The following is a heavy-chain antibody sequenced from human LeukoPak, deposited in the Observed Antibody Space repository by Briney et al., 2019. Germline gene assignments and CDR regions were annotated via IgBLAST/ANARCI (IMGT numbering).Heavy chain of an antibody. J-gene: IGHJ2*01. D-gene: IGHD2-15*01. CDR3: ARTYCSGGSCYSGSYWYFDL. V-gene: IGHV4-59*01. CDR1: GGSISSYS. Sequence: PSETLSHTCTVSGGSISSYSWSWIRQPPEKGLEWIGYIYYSGSTSYNPSLKSRVTISVDTSKNQFSLKLNSVTAADTAVYYCARTYCSGGSCYSGSYWYFDLWGRGTLVTVSS. CDR2: IYYSGST.